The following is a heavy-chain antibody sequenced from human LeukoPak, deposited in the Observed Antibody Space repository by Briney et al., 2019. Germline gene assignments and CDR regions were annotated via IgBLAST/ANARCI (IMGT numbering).Heavy chain of an antibody. J-gene: IGHJ4*02. V-gene: IGHV3-23*01. CDR2: ISGSGGST. Sequence: GGSLRLSCVASGFTFSSHGMNWVRQAPGKGLEWVSAISGSGGSTYYADSVKGRFTISRDNSKNTLYLQMNSLRAEDTAVYYCARMGAIGGASANPDYWGQGTLVTVSS. CDR1: GFTFSSHG. D-gene: IGHD2-21*01. CDR3: ARMGAIGGASANPDY.